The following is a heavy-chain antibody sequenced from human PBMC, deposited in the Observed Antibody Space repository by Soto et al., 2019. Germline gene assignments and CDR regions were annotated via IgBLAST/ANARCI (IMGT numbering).Heavy chain of an antibody. V-gene: IGHV1-18*04. CDR2: ISAYNDNT. Sequence: QVQLVQSGAEVKKPGASVKVSCKASGYTFTSYGISWVRQAPGQGLEWMGWISAYNDNTNYAQQLPGRVTMTTDTSTSTAYIELRSLRSDDTAVYYCARDLRINMVRGVTGFDYWGQGTLVTVSS. D-gene: IGHD3-10*01. J-gene: IGHJ4*02. CDR3: ARDLRINMVRGVTGFDY. CDR1: GYTFTSYG.